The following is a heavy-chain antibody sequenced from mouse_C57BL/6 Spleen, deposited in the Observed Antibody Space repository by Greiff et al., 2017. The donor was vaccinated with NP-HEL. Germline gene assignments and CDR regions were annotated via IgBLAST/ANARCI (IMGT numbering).Heavy chain of an antibody. J-gene: IGHJ2*01. Sequence: VQLVESGPELVKPGASVKISCKASGYTFTDYYINWVKPRPGQGLELIGWIFPGSYSTSYNEKFKGKATLTVDKSSSTAYMLLSSLTSEDSAVYFCARRDYDYDGSFDYWGQGTILTVSS. CDR3: ARRDYDYDGSFDY. V-gene: IGHV1-75*01. CDR2: IFPGSYST. D-gene: IGHD2-4*01. CDR1: GYTFTDYY.